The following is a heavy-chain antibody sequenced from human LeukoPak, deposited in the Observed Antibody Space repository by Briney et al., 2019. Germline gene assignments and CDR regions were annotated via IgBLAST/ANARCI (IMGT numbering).Heavy chain of an antibody. CDR3: ARDRGRDSSGYYYGPDAFDI. Sequence: GGSLRLSCAASGFTFDDYGMSWVRQAPGKGLEWVSGINWNGGSTGYADSVKGRFTISRDNAKNSLYLQMNSLRAEDTALYYCARDRGRDSSGYYYGPDAFDIWGQGTMVTVSS. J-gene: IGHJ3*02. CDR1: GFTFDDYG. D-gene: IGHD3-22*01. V-gene: IGHV3-20*04. CDR2: INWNGGST.